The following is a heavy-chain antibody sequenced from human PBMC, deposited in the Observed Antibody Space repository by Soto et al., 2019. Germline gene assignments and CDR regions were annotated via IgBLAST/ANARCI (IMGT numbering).Heavy chain of an antibody. Sequence: PSETLSLTCTVSGGSISSSSYYWGWIRQPPGKGLEWIGSIYYSGSTYYNPSLKSRVTISVDTSKNQFSLKLSSVTAADTAVYYCATNYAYYYQYGMDVWGQGTTVTVSS. CDR3: ATNYAYYYQYGMDV. J-gene: IGHJ6*02. D-gene: IGHD4-4*01. CDR2: IYYSGST. CDR1: GGSISSSSYY. V-gene: IGHV4-39*01.